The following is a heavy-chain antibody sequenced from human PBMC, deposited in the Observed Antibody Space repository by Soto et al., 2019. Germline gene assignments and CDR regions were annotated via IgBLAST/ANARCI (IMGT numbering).Heavy chain of an antibody. J-gene: IGHJ4*02. V-gene: IGHV1-8*01. CDR1: GYTFINYD. D-gene: IGHD3-9*01. CDR3: ARGGGYYDILTGYDH. CDR2: MNPNSLNT. Sequence: QVQLVQSGAEVKKPGASVKVSCKASGYTFINYDINWVRQAPGQGLEWMGWMNPNSLNTGYAQNFQGRVTMTRNTSIPTAYMELSGLRSEDTAIYYCARGGGYYDILTGYDHWGQGTLVTVSS.